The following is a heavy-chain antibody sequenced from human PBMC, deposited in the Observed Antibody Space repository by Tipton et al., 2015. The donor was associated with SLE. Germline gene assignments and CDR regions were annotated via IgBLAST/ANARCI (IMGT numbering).Heavy chain of an antibody. Sequence: VQLVQSGAEVKKPGESLKISCKGSGYNFTSYWIGWVRQMPGKGLEWMGIIYPGDSDTRYSPSFQGQVTISADKSISTAYLQWSSLKASDTAMYYCARLTTPRGYSYGFDYWGQGTLVTVSS. CDR2: IYPGDSDT. V-gene: IGHV5-51*01. D-gene: IGHD5-18*01. CDR1: GYNFTSYW. CDR3: ARLTTPRGYSYGFDY. J-gene: IGHJ4*02.